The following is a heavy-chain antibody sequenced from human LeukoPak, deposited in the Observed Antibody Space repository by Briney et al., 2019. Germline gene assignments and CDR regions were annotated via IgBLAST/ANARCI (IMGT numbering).Heavy chain of an antibody. CDR3: ARGDILTGYYPYYYYYMDV. V-gene: IGHV1-2*02. CDR2: ITPNSGGT. J-gene: IGHJ6*03. D-gene: IGHD3-9*01. CDR1: GYTFTGYY. Sequence: GASVKVSCKASGYTFTGYYLHWVRQAPGQGLEWMGWITPNSGGTNYAQRFQGRVTMTRDTSISTAYMELSRLRSDDTAVYYCARGDILTGYYPYYYYYMDVWGKGTTVTVSS.